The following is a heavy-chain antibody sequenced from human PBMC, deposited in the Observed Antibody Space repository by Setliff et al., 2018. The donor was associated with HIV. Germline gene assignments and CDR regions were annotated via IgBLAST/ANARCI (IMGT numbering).Heavy chain of an antibody. CDR3: ARDPNIGYSSAWYLNYFDY. CDR2: INPGNGNT. D-gene: IGHD6-19*01. CDR1: GYTFTNYA. J-gene: IGHJ4*02. Sequence: ASVKVSCKASGYTFTNYAMHWVRQAPGQRLEWMGWINPGNGNTKYSQVRDRVTMTTDTSTSTAYMELRSLRSDDTAVYYCARDPNIGYSSAWYLNYFDYWGQGTLVTVSS. V-gene: IGHV1-3*01.